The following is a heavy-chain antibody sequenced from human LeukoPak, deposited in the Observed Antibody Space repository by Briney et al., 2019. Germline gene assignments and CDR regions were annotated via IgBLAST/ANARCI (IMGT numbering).Heavy chain of an antibody. CDR2: IYTSGST. Sequence: SETLSLTCTVSGGSISSYYWSWIRQPAGKGLEWIGRIYTSGSTNYNPSLKSRVTMSVDTSKNQFSLRLTSVTPADTAVYYCARGGYIYGHEAFDIWGQGTVVTVSS. V-gene: IGHV4-4*07. CDR1: GGSISSYY. CDR3: ARGGYIYGHEAFDI. D-gene: IGHD5-18*01. J-gene: IGHJ3*02.